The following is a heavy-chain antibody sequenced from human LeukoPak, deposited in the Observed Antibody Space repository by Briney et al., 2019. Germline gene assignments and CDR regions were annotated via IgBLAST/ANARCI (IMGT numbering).Heavy chain of an antibody. V-gene: IGHV4-34*01. Sequence: KPSETLSLTCAVYGGSFSGYYWSWIRQPPGKGLEWIGEINHSGSTNYNPSLKSRVTISVDTSKNQFSLKLGSVAAADTAVYYCAREGAAAGTRLTIDYWGQGTLVTVSS. D-gene: IGHD6-13*01. CDR2: INHSGST. CDR3: AREGAAAGTRLTIDY. CDR1: GGSFSGYY. J-gene: IGHJ4*02.